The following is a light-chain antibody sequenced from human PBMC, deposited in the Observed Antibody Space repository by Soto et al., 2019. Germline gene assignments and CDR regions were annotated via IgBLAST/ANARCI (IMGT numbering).Light chain of an antibody. CDR2: DAS. Sequence: EIVLTQSPGTLSLSPGERATLSCRASQSVSSYLAWYQQKPGQAPRLLIYDASNRATGIPDRFSGSGSGTDFTLTISRLEPEDFAVYYCQHYVSPPITFGQGTRLEIK. V-gene: IGKV3-20*01. CDR1: QSVSSY. CDR3: QHYVSPPIT. J-gene: IGKJ5*01.